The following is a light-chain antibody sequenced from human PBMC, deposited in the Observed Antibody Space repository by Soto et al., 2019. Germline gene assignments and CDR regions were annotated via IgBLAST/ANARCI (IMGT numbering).Light chain of an antibody. CDR2: GAS. V-gene: IGKV1-5*01. CDR3: QHHNSYSQT. J-gene: IGKJ1*01. CDR1: QSIRYY. Sequence: DIQLTQSPPTLSASVGDRVTITCRASQSIRYYLAWYQQMPGKAPKLLIYGASSLQSGVPSRFSGSGSGTEFTITLSSLQPDDFATYFCQHHNSYSQTFGQGTKVEI.